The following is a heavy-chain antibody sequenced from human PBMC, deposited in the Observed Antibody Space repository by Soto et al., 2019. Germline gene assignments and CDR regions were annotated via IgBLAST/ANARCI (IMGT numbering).Heavy chain of an antibody. CDR1: GGTFSSYA. D-gene: IGHD2-2*01. J-gene: IGHJ4*02. CDR2: IIPIFGTA. CDR3: ARGSRSTSPVPGDDY. Sequence: QVQLVQSGAEVKKPGSSVKVSCKASGGTFSSYAISWVRQAPGQGLEWMGRIIPIFGTANYAQKFQGRVTITADEYTSTAYMELSSLRSEDTAVYYCARGSRSTSPVPGDDYWGQGTLVTVSS. V-gene: IGHV1-69*01.